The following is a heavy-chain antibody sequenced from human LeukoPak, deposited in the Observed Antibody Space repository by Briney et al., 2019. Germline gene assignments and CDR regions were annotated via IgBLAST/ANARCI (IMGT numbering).Heavy chain of an antibody. CDR1: GITFSRYW. D-gene: IGHD6-19*01. J-gene: IGHJ4*02. CDR3: ARGGQSSSWFWID. CDR2: IKQDGSEK. Sequence: GGSLRLSCAASGITFSRYWMTWGRQAPGKGPEWVATIKQDGSEKYYVDSVKGRFTISRDNTKNSLYLQVNTLRAEDTAVYYCARGGQSSSWFWIDWGQGTQVTVSS. V-gene: IGHV3-7*01.